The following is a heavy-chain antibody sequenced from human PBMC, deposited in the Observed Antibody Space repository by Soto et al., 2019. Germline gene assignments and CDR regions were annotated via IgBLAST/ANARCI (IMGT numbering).Heavy chain of an antibody. D-gene: IGHD4-4*01. CDR2: ICHGGSM. CDR1: RGSISSYGYR. V-gene: IGHV4-31*03. Sequence: TSETLSLTCSVSRGSISSYGYRWSWIRQHPGKGLEWIGYICHGGSMYSNPSLKSRVTISVVTSKDRFSLSLNSVTAADTAVYYCARVWLRGVYSNHDAGFDPWGQGTLVTVSS. J-gene: IGHJ5*02. CDR3: ARVWLRGVYSNHDAGFDP.